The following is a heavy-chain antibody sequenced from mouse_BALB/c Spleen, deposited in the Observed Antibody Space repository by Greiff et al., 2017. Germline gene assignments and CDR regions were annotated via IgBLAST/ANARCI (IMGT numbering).Heavy chain of an antibody. J-gene: IGHJ1*01. D-gene: IGHD1-1*01. Sequence: EVKLQESGPSLVKPSQTLSLTCSVTGDSITSGYWNWIRKFPGNKLEYMGYISYSGSTYYNPSLKSRISITRDTSKNQYYLQLNSVTTEDTATYYCARRVYYGSRTWYFDVWGAGTTVTVSS. CDR3: ARRVYYGSRTWYFDV. V-gene: IGHV3-8*02. CDR2: ISYSGST. CDR1: GDSITSGY.